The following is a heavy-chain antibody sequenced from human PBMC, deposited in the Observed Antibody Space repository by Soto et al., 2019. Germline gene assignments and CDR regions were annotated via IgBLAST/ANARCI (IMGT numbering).Heavy chain of an antibody. CDR2: LSGSGNNT. CDR1: GFTFSNYA. Sequence: GGSLRLSCAASGFTFSNYAMSWVRQAPGKGLEWVSSLSGSGNNTYYADSVKGRFTISRDNSQNTVYLQMNSLRAEDTAVYYCAKWPGQLWLRPVYFYHYGMDVWGQGTTVTVSS. D-gene: IGHD5-18*01. CDR3: AKWPGQLWLRPVYFYHYGMDV. J-gene: IGHJ6*02. V-gene: IGHV3-23*01.